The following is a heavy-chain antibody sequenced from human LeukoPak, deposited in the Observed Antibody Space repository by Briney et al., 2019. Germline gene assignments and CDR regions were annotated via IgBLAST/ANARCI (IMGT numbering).Heavy chain of an antibody. CDR1: GGSSSGYY. D-gene: IGHD5-12*01. J-gene: IGHJ5*02. CDR2: INHSGST. V-gene: IGHV4-34*01. CDR3: ARDHIVATSTYNWFDP. Sequence: TSETLSLTCAVYGGSSSGYYWSWIRQPPGKGLEWIGEINHSGSTNYNPSLKSRVTISVDTSKNQFSLKLSSVTAADTAVYYCARDHIVATSTYNWFDPWGQGTLVTVSS.